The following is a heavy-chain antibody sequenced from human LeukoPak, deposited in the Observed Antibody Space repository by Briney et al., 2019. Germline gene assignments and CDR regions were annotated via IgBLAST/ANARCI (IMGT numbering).Heavy chain of an antibody. CDR3: ARSYSSTWDDAFDI. CDR1: GFTVRSNY. D-gene: IGHD6-13*01. V-gene: IGHV3-53*01. J-gene: IGHJ3*02. CDR2: IYSGGST. Sequence: GGSLRLSCAASGFTVRSNYMSWVRQAPGKGLEWVSVIYSGGSTYYADSVKGRFTISRDNSKNTLYLQMNSLRAEDTAVYYCARSYSSTWDDAFDIWGQGTMVTVSS.